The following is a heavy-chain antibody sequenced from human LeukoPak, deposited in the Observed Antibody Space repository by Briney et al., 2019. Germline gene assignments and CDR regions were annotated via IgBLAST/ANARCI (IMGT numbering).Heavy chain of an antibody. CDR2: IIPIFGTT. D-gene: IGHD2-2*01. CDR1: GGTFSSYA. J-gene: IGHJ5*02. V-gene: IGHV1-69*13. CDR3: ARDGRRLGSGSGTSCTNWFDP. Sequence: ASVKVSCKASGGTFSSYAISWVRQAPGKGLECMGGIIPIFGTTNYAQKLQGRVTITADESTSTVYMVLSSLRSEDTAVYYWARDGRRLGSGSGTSCTNWFDPWGQGSLVTVSP.